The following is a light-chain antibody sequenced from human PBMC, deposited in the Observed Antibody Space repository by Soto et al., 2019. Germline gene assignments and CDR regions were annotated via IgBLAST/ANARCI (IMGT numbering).Light chain of an antibody. CDR2: AAS. J-gene: IGKJ5*01. CDR3: QYLNGAPTIT. V-gene: IGKV1-9*01. CDR1: QDIHTY. Sequence: IQVTQSPSSLSASVGDRVTITCRASQDIHTYVAWYQQKPGKAPKLLIYAASTLQSGVPSRFRGSRSGTDFTLTISSLQPEDFATYYCQYLNGAPTITFGQGTRLEIK.